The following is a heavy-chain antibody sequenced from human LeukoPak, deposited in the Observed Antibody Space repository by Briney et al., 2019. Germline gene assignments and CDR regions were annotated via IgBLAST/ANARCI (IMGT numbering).Heavy chain of an antibody. V-gene: IGHV4-34*01. CDR2: ITHSGYT. D-gene: IGHD2-21*01. CDR1: GGSFSGYY. J-gene: IGHJ3*01. CDR3: ARITWDGGDDAFDV. Sequence: PSETLSLTSAVYGGSFSGYYWSWIRQPPGKGLDWIGEITHSGYTNYNPSPKSRVTISVDTSKNQFSLRLSSVTAADTAMYYCARITWDGGDDAFDVWGQGTMVTVSS.